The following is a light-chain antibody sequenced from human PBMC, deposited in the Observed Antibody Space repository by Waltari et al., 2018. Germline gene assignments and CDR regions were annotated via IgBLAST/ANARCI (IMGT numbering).Light chain of an antibody. CDR2: AAS. CDR1: QYIRDY. Sequence: IEMTQSPSSLSASVGERVSIACRASQYIRDYLNWYQQKPGKAPKLLISAASSLQSGVPSRFSGSGSGTVFTLTISNLQPEDFATYYCQQSKNAPLTFGGGTRVEI. J-gene: IGKJ4*01. V-gene: IGKV1-39*01. CDR3: QQSKNAPLT.